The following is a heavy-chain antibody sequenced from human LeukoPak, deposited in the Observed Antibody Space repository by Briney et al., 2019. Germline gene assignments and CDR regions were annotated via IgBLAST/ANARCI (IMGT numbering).Heavy chain of an antibody. V-gene: IGHV4-39*07. Sequence: KPSETLSLTCSVSGGSISSSIHYWSWIRQPPGKRLEWVGSIYYSGNTYYNPSLKSRVTISVDTSKNQFSLKLSSVTAADTAVYYCARGPPPPWDLLGGVGRVTFYFDYWGQGTLVTVSS. J-gene: IGHJ4*02. CDR2: IYYSGNT. D-gene: IGHD1-26*01. CDR3: ARGPPPPWDLLGGVGRVTFYFDY. CDR1: GGSISSSIHY.